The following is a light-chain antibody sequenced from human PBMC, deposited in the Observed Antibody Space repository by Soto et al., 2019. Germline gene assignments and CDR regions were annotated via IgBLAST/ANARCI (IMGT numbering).Light chain of an antibody. Sequence: DVQMTQSPSSLSASVGDRVTITCQASQDISNYLNWYQQKPGKAPKLLIYGASNLQAGVPSRFSGSGSGTDFTFTISSLQPEDIATYYCQQYDNFPPTFGQGTKVDIK. CDR3: QQYDNFPPT. V-gene: IGKV1-33*01. J-gene: IGKJ1*01. CDR2: GAS. CDR1: QDISNY.